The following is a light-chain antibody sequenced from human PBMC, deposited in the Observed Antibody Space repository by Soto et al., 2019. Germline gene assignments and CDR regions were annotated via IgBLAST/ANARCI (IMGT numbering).Light chain of an antibody. J-gene: IGKJ3*01. CDR3: QSYHWFPIT. CDR1: QGIGNY. Sequence: DIQMTQSPSSLAASVGNRVTISCRASQGIGNYLAWYQQKPGKVAKLLIYGASTLQSGLSARFTGSGSGTDFTLTSSSLQPEDVATYYCQSYHWFPITFGPGTKVHIK. V-gene: IGKV1-27*01. CDR2: GAS.